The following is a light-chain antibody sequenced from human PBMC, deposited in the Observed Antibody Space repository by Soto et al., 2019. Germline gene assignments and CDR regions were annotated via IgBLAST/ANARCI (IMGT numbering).Light chain of an antibody. J-gene: IGLJ2*01. CDR2: DNT. CDR1: DSNVGNNF. CDR3: ATWDNSLSGVI. V-gene: IGLV1-51*01. Sequence: QTVVTQPPSVSAAPGQKATISCSGSDSNVGNNFVSWYQHVPGAAPRLLIYDNTLRPSGIPDRFSGSKSGASATLAITGLQTGDEADYYCATWDNSLSGVIFGGGTKVTVL.